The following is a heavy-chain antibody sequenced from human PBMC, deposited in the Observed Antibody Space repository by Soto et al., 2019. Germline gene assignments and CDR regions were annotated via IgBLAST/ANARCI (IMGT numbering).Heavy chain of an antibody. CDR3: VVRGPDSSSLYRQTDKKDAFDI. J-gene: IGHJ3*02. V-gene: IGHV1-69*01. CDR2: IIPVRGRA. D-gene: IGHD6-13*01. CDR1: GGTVSIYA. Sequence: QVQTVQSGAAVKKPGSSVKVSCKASGGTVSIYAFSWVRQAPGQGLEWMGGIIPVRGRAMYAQRFQGRVTLTADESTSASDMELSSLTSEDTAMYFCVVRGPDSSSLYRQTDKKDAFDIWGQGTLVTVSS.